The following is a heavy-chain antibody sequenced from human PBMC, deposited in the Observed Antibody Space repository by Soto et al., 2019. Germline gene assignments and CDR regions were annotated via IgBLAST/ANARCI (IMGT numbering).Heavy chain of an antibody. D-gene: IGHD2-2*01. J-gene: IGHJ5*02. CDR3: ARGIVVVPAAPRALNNWFDP. CDR1: GGSRFGYD. V-gene: IGHV4-4*07. Sequence: TLCDTCTVVGGSRFGYDWRWIRPPAGKGVEWIGRIYTSGSTNYNPSLKSRVTMSVDTSKNQFSLKLSSVTAAGTAVYYCARGIVVVPAAPRALNNWFDPWGQRNLVTVSS. CDR2: IYTSGST.